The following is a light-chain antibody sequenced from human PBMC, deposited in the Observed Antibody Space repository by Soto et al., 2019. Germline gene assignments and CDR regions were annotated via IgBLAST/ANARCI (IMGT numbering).Light chain of an antibody. CDR3: QQSFTTPS. Sequence: DIQMTQSPSSLYASAGARVNITCRASQTVSSYLNWYQQKPGTVPKLLIYATSNLQSGVPSRFSGRGFGTDFTLTISSLQPEDFATYYCQQSFTTPSFGQGTRLEIK. CDR2: ATS. V-gene: IGKV1-39*01. J-gene: IGKJ5*01. CDR1: QTVSSY.